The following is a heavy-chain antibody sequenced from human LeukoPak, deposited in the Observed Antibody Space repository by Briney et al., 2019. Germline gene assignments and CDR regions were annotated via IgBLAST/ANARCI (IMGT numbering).Heavy chain of an antibody. CDR1: GFTFSSYW. V-gene: IGHV3-7*03. J-gene: IGHJ4*02. CDR2: IKQDGSEK. D-gene: IGHD4-11*01. Sequence: PGGSLRLSCAASGFTFSSYWMSWVRQAPGKGLEWVANIKQDGSEKYYVDSVKGRFTISRDNAKNSLYLQMNSLRAEDTAVYYCAKDLTTVTSGGGYFDYWGQGTLVTVSS. CDR3: AKDLTTVTSGGGYFDY.